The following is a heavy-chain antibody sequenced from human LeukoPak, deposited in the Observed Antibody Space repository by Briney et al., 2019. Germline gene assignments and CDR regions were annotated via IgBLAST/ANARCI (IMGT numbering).Heavy chain of an antibody. V-gene: IGHV3-33*08. J-gene: IGHJ4*02. D-gene: IGHD6-13*01. CDR1: GFTFSNAW. CDR3: AREKAAAGTLDY. Sequence: GGSLRLSCAASGFTFSNAWMNWVRQAPGKGLEWVAVIWYDGSNKYYADSVKGRFTISRDNSKNTLYLQMNSLRAEDTAVYYCAREKAAAGTLDYWGQGTLVTVSS. CDR2: IWYDGSNK.